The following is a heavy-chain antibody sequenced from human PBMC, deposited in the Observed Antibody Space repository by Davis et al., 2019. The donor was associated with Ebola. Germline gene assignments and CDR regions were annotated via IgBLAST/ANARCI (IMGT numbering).Heavy chain of an antibody. D-gene: IGHD3-9*01. V-gene: IGHV3-30*03. CDR2: ISYDGSNK. CDR1: GFTFSSYG. J-gene: IGHJ5*02. Sequence: GGSLRLSCAASGFTFSSYGMHWVRQAPGKGLEWVAVISYDGSNKYYADSVKGRFTISRDNSKNTLYLQMNSLRAEDTAVYYCARHLAYEITFDPWGQGTLVTVSS. CDR3: ARHLAYEITFDP.